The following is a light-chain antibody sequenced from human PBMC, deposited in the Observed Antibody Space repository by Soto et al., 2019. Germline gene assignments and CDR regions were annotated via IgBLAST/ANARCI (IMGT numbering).Light chain of an antibody. CDR2: DVT. CDR3: CSYASGNTLL. CDR1: DTDVGSYNY. V-gene: IGLV2-11*01. Sequence: QSALTQPRSVSGSLGQSVTISCTGSDTDVGSYNYVSWYQHHPGNAPKLIIHDVTQRPSGVSNRFSGSKSGNTASLTISGLQTEDDSHYYCCSYASGNTLLFGGGTKLTVL. J-gene: IGLJ2*01.